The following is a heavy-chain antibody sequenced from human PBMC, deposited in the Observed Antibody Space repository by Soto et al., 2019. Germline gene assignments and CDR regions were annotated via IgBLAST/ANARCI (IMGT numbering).Heavy chain of an antibody. CDR1: GYTFTGYY. Sequence: GASVKVSCKASGYTFTGYYMHWVRQAPGQGLEWMGWINPNSGGTNYAQKFQGWVTMTRDTSISTAYMELSRLRSDDTAVYYCARGGRITIFGVVIKDYYGMDVWGQGTTVTVS. CDR2: INPNSGGT. D-gene: IGHD3-3*01. J-gene: IGHJ6*02. CDR3: ARGGRITIFGVVIKDYYGMDV. V-gene: IGHV1-2*04.